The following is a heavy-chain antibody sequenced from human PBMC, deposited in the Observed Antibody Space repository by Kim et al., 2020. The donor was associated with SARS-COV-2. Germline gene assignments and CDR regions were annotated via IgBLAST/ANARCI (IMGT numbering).Heavy chain of an antibody. D-gene: IGHD3-22*01. CDR2: ISGSGGST. J-gene: IGHJ6*03. V-gene: IGHV3-23*01. CDR3: AKDMYYYDSSGYSTGNYYYYYMDV. CDR1: GFTFSSYA. Sequence: GGSLRLSCAASGFTFSSYAMSWVRQAPGKGLEWVSAISGSGGSTYYADSVKGRFTISRDNSKNTLYLQMNSLRAEDTAVYYCAKDMYYYDSSGYSTGNYYYYYMDVWGKGTTVTVSS.